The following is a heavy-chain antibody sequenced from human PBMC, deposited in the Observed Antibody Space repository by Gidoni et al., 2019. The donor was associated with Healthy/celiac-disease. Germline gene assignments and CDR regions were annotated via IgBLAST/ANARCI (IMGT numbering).Heavy chain of an antibody. Sequence: QVQLQESGPGLVKPSETLSLTCTVSGGSISSYYWSWIRQPPGKGLEWIGYIYYSGSTNYNPSLKSRVTISVDTSKNQFSLKLSSVTAADTAVYYCARDSDSSGLYYFDYWGQGTLVTVSS. V-gene: IGHV4-59*01. D-gene: IGHD3-22*01. CDR2: IYYSGST. J-gene: IGHJ4*02. CDR3: ARDSDSSGLYYFDY. CDR1: GGSISSYY.